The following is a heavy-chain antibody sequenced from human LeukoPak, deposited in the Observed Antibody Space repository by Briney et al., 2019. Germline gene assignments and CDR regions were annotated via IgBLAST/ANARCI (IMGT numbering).Heavy chain of an antibody. CDR1: GYTFTTYD. CDR2: MNPNSGNT. V-gene: IGHV1-8*01. D-gene: IGHD3-10*01. CDR3: ARGDVTLVRGVRNWFDP. Sequence: ASVKVSCKASGYTFTTYDINWVRQATGQGLEWMGRMNPNSGNTGYAQKFQGRVIMTRNTSISTVYLELSSLRSEDTAVYYCARGDVTLVRGVRNWFDPWGQGTLVTVSS. J-gene: IGHJ5*02.